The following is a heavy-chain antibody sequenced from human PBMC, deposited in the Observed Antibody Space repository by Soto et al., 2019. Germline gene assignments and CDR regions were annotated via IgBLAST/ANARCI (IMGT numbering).Heavy chain of an antibody. Sequence: QVQLVQSGAEVKKPGASVKVSCKASGYTFTSYDINWVRQATGQGLEWMGWMNPNSGNKGYAQKFRGRVTMTRNTSISTAYMELSSLRSEDTAVYYCARERTGTTSMDVWGQGTTVTVSS. J-gene: IGHJ6*02. CDR3: ARERTGTTSMDV. CDR2: MNPNSGNK. D-gene: IGHD1-1*01. CDR1: GYTFTSYD. V-gene: IGHV1-8*01.